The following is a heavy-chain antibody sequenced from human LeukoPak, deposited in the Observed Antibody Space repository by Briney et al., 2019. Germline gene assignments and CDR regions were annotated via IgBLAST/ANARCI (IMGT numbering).Heavy chain of an antibody. J-gene: IGHJ6*02. D-gene: IGHD2-2*01. CDR2: ISGSGDKT. CDR1: GFTFSSYA. Sequence: VGSLRLSCAASGFTFSSYAMSWVRQAPGKGLEWVSLISGSGDKTYYADSVKGRFTISRDNSKNTLYLQMNSLRAEDTAVYYCAKGSASCSSTSCYPYYYYYGMDVWGQGTTVTVSS. V-gene: IGHV3-23*01. CDR3: AKGSASCSSTSCYPYYYYYGMDV.